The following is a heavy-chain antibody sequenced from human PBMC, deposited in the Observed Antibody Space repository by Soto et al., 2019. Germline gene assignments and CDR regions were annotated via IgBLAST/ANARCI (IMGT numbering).Heavy chain of an antibody. CDR3: ASAGASGYGYGAGGYYGTKD. V-gene: IGHV1-8*02. CDR2: MNPHSGNT. Sequence: QVQLVQSGGEVKKPGASVKVSCKASGYTFTSYDINWVRQATGQGLEWMGWMNPHSGNTGYAQKFQGRVTMTRNTSIGTTNMELSSLRSEEKAMYYCASAGASGYGYGAGGYYGTKDWGQGTMVTVSS. D-gene: IGHD5-12*01. J-gene: IGHJ4*01. CDR1: GYTFTSYD.